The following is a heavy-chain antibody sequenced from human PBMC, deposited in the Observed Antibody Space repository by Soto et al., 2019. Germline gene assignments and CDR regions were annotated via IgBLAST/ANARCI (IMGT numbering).Heavy chain of an antibody. CDR1: GGSISSYY. CDR2: IYYSGST. D-gene: IGHD3-10*01. V-gene: IGHV4-59*08. J-gene: IGHJ4*02. Sequence: QVQLQESGPGLVKPSETLSLTCTVSGGSISSYYWSWIRQPPGKGLEWIGYIYYSGSTNYNPSLKSRVTISVDTSKYQFSLKLNSMTAADTAVYYWARHKHGSGSTYFDYWGQGTLVTVSS. CDR3: ARHKHGSGSTYFDY.